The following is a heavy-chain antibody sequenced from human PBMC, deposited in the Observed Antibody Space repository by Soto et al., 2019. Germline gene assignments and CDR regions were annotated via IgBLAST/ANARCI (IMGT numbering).Heavy chain of an antibody. V-gene: IGHV3-33*01. J-gene: IGHJ5*02. CDR1: GFTFNNYG. CDR3: ARDSDYGSNSGWLDP. D-gene: IGHD4-17*01. Sequence: QVLLVEPGGGVVQPGRSLRLSCAASGFTFNNYGMHWVRQAPGKGLEWVAVIWFDGSNTHYADSVKGRFTVSRDNSKNTLDLQMNSLRAEDTAVYYCARDSDYGSNSGWLDPWGQGTLVTVSS. CDR2: IWFDGSNT.